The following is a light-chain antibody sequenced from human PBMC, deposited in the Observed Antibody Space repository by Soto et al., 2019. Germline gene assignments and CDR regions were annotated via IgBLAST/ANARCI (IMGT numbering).Light chain of an antibody. CDR2: DVG. V-gene: IGLV2-14*01. J-gene: IGLJ2*01. Sequence: QSALTQPASVSGSPGQSITISCTGASSDVGGYNYVSWYQQHPGKAPKLMIFDVGSRPSGVSNRFSGSKSGNTASLTISGLQAEDEADYYCSSYTSSNTLVVFGGGTQLTVL. CDR1: SSDVGGYNY. CDR3: SSYTSSNTLVV.